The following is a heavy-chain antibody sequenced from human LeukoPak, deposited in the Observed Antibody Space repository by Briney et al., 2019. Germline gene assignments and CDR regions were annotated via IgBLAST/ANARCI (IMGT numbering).Heavy chain of an antibody. J-gene: IGHJ5*02. D-gene: IGHD3-16*02. CDR1: GFTFSSYS. Sequence: GGSLRLSCAASGFTFSSYSMNWVRQAPGKGLEWVSSISRSSSYIYYADSVKGRFTISRDNAKNSLYLQMNSLRAEDTAVYYCARAPFMITFGGVIVTWFDPWGQGTLVTVSS. CDR3: ARAPFMITFGGVIVTWFDP. CDR2: ISRSSSYI. V-gene: IGHV3-21*01.